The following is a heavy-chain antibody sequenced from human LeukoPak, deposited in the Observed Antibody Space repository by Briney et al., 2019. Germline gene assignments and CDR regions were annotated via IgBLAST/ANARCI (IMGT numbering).Heavy chain of an antibody. D-gene: IGHD6-13*01. CDR1: GFTFSSYA. J-gene: IGHJ3*02. V-gene: IGHV3-23*01. Sequence: PGGSLRLSCAASGFTFSSYAMSWVRQAPGKGLQWVSTISATVYKTYYAESVRGRFTTSRDNSKNTVYLQMNSLRAADTAIYYCAKGYETARVAAAGTDAFHIWGQGTRVTVSS. CDR3: AKGYETARVAAAGTDAFHI. CDR2: ISATVYKT.